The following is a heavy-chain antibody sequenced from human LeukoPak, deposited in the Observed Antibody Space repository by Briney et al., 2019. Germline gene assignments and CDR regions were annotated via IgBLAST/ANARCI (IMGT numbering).Heavy chain of an antibody. J-gene: IGHJ6*02. CDR1: GFTFSSYA. CDR3: ARAESYCYGMDV. Sequence: GGSLRLSCAASGFTFSSYAMHWVRQAPGKGLEYVSAISSNGGSTYYANSVKGRFTISRDNSKNTLYLQMGSLRAEDMAVYYCARAESYCYGMDVWGQGTTVTISS. V-gene: IGHV3-64*01. CDR2: ISSNGGST.